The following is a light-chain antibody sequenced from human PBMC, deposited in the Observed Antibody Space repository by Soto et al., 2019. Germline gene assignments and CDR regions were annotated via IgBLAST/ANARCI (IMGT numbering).Light chain of an antibody. Sequence: DIQMTQSPSTLSASVGDRVTITCRASQSISSALVWYQQKPGKAPNLLIYKASSLESGVPLRFSGSGSGTEFTLTISSLQPEDFATYYCQQHKSYPRTFGQGTKVXIK. CDR2: KAS. J-gene: IGKJ1*01. CDR1: QSISSA. CDR3: QQHKSYPRT. V-gene: IGKV1-5*03.